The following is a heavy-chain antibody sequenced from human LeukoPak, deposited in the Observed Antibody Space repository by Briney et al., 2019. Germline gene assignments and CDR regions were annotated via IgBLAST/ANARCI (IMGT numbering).Heavy chain of an antibody. J-gene: IGHJ4*02. V-gene: IGHV1-2*02. Sequence: ASVKVSCKASGYTFTGFYIHWVRQAPGQGLEWMGWTNPNSGGTIYAQKFQGRVTMTRDTSISTAYMELSRLRSDDTAVYYCARARWDRARYFDYWGQGTLATVSS. D-gene: IGHD1-26*01. CDR3: ARARWDRARYFDY. CDR1: GYTFTGFY. CDR2: TNPNSGGT.